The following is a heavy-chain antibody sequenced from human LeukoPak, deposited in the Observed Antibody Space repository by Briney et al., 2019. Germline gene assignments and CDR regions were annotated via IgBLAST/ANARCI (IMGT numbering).Heavy chain of an antibody. Sequence: GGSLRLSCAASGFTFSSYGMHWVRQAPGKGLEWVAVIWYDGSNKYYADSVKGRFTISRDNSKNTLYLQMNSLRAEDTAVYYCARERTWIRSVGRYYGMDVWGQGTTVTVSS. CDR2: IWYDGSNK. D-gene: IGHD5-18*01. J-gene: IGHJ6*02. CDR1: GFTFSSYG. V-gene: IGHV3-33*01. CDR3: ARERTWIRSVGRYYGMDV.